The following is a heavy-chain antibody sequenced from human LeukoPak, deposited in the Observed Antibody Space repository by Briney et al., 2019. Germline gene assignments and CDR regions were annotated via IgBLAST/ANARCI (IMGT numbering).Heavy chain of an antibody. Sequence: SETLSLTCTVSGGSISSSSYYWGWIRQPPGKGLEWIGSIYYSGSTYYNPSLKSRVTISVDTSKNQFSLKLSSVTAADTAVYYCARVLEPLGAFDIWGQGTMVTVSS. V-gene: IGHV4-39*07. CDR3: ARVLEPLGAFDI. J-gene: IGHJ3*02. CDR2: IYYSGST. CDR1: GGSISSSSYY. D-gene: IGHD5-24*01.